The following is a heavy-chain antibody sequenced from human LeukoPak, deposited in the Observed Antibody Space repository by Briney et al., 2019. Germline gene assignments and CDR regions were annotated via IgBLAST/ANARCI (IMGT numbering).Heavy chain of an antibody. CDR1: GGSISSGTYF. CDR3: ARGGIVVVVAAPGAFDI. Sequence: SETLSLTCTVSGGSISSGTYFWSSIRQPAGERLEWIGCIYSSGSANYNPSLKSRVSISVDTSKNQFSLQMSSVTAADTAVYYCARGGIVVVVAAPGAFDIWGQGTMVTVSS. D-gene: IGHD2-15*01. CDR2: IYSSGSA. J-gene: IGHJ3*02. V-gene: IGHV4-61*02.